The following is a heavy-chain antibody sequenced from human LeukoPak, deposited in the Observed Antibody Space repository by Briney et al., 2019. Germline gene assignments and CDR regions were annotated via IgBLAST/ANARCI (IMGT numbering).Heavy chain of an antibody. Sequence: GGSLRLSCAASGFTFSSYGMHWVRQAPGKGLEWVAVIWYDGSNKYYADSVKGRFTISRDNSKNTLYLQMNSLRAEDTAVYYCAKGEYYYDSSGDYWGQGTLVTVSP. CDR3: AKGEYYYDSSGDY. V-gene: IGHV3-33*06. D-gene: IGHD3-22*01. CDR2: IWYDGSNK. CDR1: GFTFSSYG. J-gene: IGHJ4*02.